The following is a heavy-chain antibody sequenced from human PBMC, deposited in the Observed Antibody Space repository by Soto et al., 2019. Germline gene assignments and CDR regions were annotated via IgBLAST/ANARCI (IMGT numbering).Heavy chain of an antibody. V-gene: IGHV4-39*02. CDR1: GGSISSSSYY. CDR3: VKVVRSGYLAAAFDY. CDR2: IYYSGST. Sequence: SETLSLTCTVSGGSISSSSYYWGWIRQPPGKGLEWIGSIYYSGSTYYNPSLKSRVTISVDTSKNTLYLQMNGLRAEDTAVYYCVKVVRSGYLAAAFDYWGQGTLVTVSS. D-gene: IGHD5-12*01. J-gene: IGHJ4*02.